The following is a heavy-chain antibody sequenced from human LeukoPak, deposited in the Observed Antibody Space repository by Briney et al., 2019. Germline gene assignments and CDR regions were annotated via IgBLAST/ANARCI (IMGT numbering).Heavy chain of an antibody. V-gene: IGHV4-39*01. J-gene: IGHJ1*01. CDR3: ARHTSAWDFQH. CDR2: IYYSGST. CDR1: GGSISSSSYY. D-gene: IGHD1-26*01. Sequence: SETLSLTCTVSGGSISSSSYYWGWIRQPPGKGLEWIGSIYYSGSTYYNPSLKRRVTISVDTSKNQFSLKLSSVTAADTAVYYCARHTSAWDFQHWGQGALVTVSS.